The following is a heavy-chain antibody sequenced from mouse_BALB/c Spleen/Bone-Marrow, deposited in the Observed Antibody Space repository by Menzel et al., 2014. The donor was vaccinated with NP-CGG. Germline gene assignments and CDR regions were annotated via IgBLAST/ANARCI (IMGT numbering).Heavy chain of an antibody. V-gene: IGHV1S81*02. CDR2: INPSNGRT. CDR1: GYTFTSYW. J-gene: IGHJ2*01. D-gene: IGHD1-1*01. Sequence: VKLMESGAELVKPGASVKLSCKASGYTFTSYWMHWVKQRPGQGLEWIGEINPSNGRTNYNEKFKSKATLTVDKSSSTAYMQLSSLTSEDSAVYYCARRATTVVATDYWCQGTTLTVSS. CDR3: ARRATTVVATDY.